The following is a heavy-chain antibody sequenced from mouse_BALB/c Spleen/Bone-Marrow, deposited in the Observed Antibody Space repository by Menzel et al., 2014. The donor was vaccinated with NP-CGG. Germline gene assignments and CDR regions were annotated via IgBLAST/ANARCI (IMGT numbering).Heavy chain of an antibody. CDR1: GYAFXNYL. CDR3: ARTYYGNYY. V-gene: IGHV1-54*01. Sequence: QVQLQQPGAELVRPGTSVKVSCKASGYAFXNYLIEWVKQRPGQGLEWIGVINPGSGGTNYNEKFKGKATLTADKSSSTAYMQLSSLTSDDSAVYFCARTYYGNYYWGQGTTLTVSS. J-gene: IGHJ2*01. CDR2: INPGSGGT. D-gene: IGHD2-10*01.